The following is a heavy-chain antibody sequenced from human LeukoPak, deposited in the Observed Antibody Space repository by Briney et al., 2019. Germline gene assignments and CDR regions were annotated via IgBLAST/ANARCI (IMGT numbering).Heavy chain of an antibody. CDR2: ISWDSGHS. CDR3: IKDLRLDLHLDTFEI. V-gene: IGHV3-9*01. Sequence: GGSLRLSCAASGFTFDDYAMNWVRQAPGKGLEWVSSISWDSGHSVHADAVQGRFTISRDNAKNSLYLQMNNLRPEDTALYYCIKDLRLDLHLDTFEIWGQGTMVTVSS. D-gene: IGHD1-7*01. J-gene: IGHJ3*02. CDR1: GFTFDDYA.